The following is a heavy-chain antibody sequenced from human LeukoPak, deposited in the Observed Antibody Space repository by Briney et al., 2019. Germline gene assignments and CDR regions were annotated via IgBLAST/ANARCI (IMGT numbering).Heavy chain of an antibody. D-gene: IGHD4-11*01. J-gene: IGHJ5*02. Sequence: SETQSLTCTVSGGSISSHYWSWIRQPPGKGLEWIGYIYYSGSTNYNPSLKSRVTISVDTSKNQFSLKLSSVTAADTAVYYCARTVTTSPRDNWFDPWGQGTLVTVSS. CDR3: ARTVTTSPRDNWFDP. V-gene: IGHV4-59*11. CDR1: GGSISSHY. CDR2: IYYSGST.